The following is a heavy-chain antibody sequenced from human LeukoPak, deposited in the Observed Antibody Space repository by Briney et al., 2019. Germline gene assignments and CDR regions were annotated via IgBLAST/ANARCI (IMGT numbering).Heavy chain of an antibody. CDR1: GFTFTNYY. D-gene: IGHD3-22*01. CDR2: INPSGSNT. Sequence: ASVKVSCKASGFTFTNYYMHWVRQAPGQGLEWMGLINPSGSNTNYAQKFRGRVTMTRDSSATTVYMELSSLRSEDTAVYYCATGVYYYDSSGYFGYWGQGTLVTVSS. CDR3: ATGVYYYDSSGYFGY. V-gene: IGHV1-46*01. J-gene: IGHJ4*02.